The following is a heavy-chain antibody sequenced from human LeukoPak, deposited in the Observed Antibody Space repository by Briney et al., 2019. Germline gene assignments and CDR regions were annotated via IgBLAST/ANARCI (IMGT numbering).Heavy chain of an antibody. J-gene: IGHJ4*02. CDR3: ARLSRVSGH. CDR1: GFTFSSYE. D-gene: IGHD3-16*02. Sequence: PGRSLRLSCAASGFTFSSYEMNWVRQAPGKGLEWVSYISSSGSTIYYADSVKGRFTISRDNAKNSLYLQMNSLRAEDTAVYYCARLSRVSGHWGQGTLVPVSS. CDR2: ISSSGSTI. V-gene: IGHV3-48*03.